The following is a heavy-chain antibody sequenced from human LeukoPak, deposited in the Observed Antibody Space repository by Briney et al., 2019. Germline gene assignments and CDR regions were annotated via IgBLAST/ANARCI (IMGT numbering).Heavy chain of an antibody. D-gene: IGHD3-9*01. CDR1: GYTFTGYY. J-gene: IGHJ4*02. Sequence: ASVKVSCKASGYTFTGYYMRWVRQAPGQGLEWMGWINPNSGGTNYAQKFQGRVTMTRDTSISTAYMELSRLRSDDTAVYYCARGHYDILTGYYSDYWGQGTLVTVSS. V-gene: IGHV1-2*02. CDR2: INPNSGGT. CDR3: ARGHYDILTGYYSDY.